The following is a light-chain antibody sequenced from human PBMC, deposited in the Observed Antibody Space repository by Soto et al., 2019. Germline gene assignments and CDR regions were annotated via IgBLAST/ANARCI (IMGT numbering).Light chain of an antibody. J-gene: IGKJ2*01. CDR2: GAS. CDR3: QQSNGMPYT. CDR1: QSIRMY. Sequence: DIQMTQSPSSLSASVGDRVTITCRASQSIRMYLSWYQQKPGKAPTLVIYGASNLYSGVPSRFNGTGSGPEFTLTISGLQPEDFGTYYCQQSNGMPYTFGQGTILEIK. V-gene: IGKV1-39*01.